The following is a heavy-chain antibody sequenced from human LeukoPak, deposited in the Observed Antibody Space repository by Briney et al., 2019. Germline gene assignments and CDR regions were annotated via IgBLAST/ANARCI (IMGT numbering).Heavy chain of an antibody. V-gene: IGHV3-48*01. J-gene: IGHJ4*02. Sequence: GGSLRLSCAASGFTFSSYSINWVRQAPGKGLEGVSYIISSSSTIYYADSVKGRFTISRDNAKNSLYLQLNSLRAEETAVYYCAREGGGYNFDYWGQGTLVTVYS. CDR2: IISSSSTI. D-gene: IGHD3-22*01. CDR3: AREGGGYNFDY. CDR1: GFTFSSYS.